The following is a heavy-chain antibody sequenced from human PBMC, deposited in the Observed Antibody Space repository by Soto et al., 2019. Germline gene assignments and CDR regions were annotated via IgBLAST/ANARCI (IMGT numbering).Heavy chain of an antibody. CDR2: ISGSGETT. D-gene: IGHD5-18*01. CDR1: GFTFSIYA. Sequence: HPGGSLRLSCAASGFTFSIYAMSWVRQAPGKGLEWVSGISGSGETTYHADSVKGRITISRDNSKNTLYLQMDSLRAEDTAVYYCAKAPFDSYIYKADIYYGMDVWGQGTTVTVSS. CDR3: AKAPFDSYIYKADIYYGMDV. V-gene: IGHV3-23*01. J-gene: IGHJ6*02.